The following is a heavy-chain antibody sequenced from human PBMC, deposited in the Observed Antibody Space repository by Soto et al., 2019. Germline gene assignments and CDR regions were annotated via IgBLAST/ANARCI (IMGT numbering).Heavy chain of an antibody. CDR3: ARNPSGVDIGSTAN. Sequence: QVQLVESGGGVVQPGRSLRLSCIASGLIFRTQGMHWLRQAPGKGLEWVAVIYNDGNRKYYADSVKGRFTISRDNSKNTLYLQVDSLRVEDTAMYYCARNPSGVDIGSTANWGQGTLVTVSS. CDR1: GLIFRTQG. J-gene: IGHJ4*02. V-gene: IGHV3-33*01. D-gene: IGHD5-12*01. CDR2: IYNDGNRK.